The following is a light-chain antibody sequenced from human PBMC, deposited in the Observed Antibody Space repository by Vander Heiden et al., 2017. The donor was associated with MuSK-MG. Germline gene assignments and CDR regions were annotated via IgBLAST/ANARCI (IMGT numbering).Light chain of an antibody. J-gene: IGKJ4*01. CDR3: QQSDSTPLT. V-gene: IGKV1-39*01. CDR2: AAS. CDR1: QSISSY. Sequence: DIQMPQSPSSLSASVGDRVTITCRASQSISSYLNWYQQKPGKAPKLLIYAASSLQSGVPSRFSGSGSGTDFTLTISSLQPEDFATYYCQQSDSTPLTFGGGTKVEIK.